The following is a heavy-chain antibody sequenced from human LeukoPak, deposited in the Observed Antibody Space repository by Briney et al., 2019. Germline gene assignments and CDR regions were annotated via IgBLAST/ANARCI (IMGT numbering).Heavy chain of an antibody. D-gene: IGHD6-19*01. J-gene: IGHJ4*02. CDR3: ARGPVFMRRKWLAFDY. CDR2: IYTTWST. V-gene: IGHV4-4*07. Sequence: PSETLSLTCTVSGGSISTYYWSWIRQPAGKGLEWIGRIYTTWSTNHNPSLKSRLTMSVDTSKNQFSLNLSSVTAADTAVYYCARGPVFMRRKWLAFDYWGQGTLVTVYS. CDR1: GGSISTYY.